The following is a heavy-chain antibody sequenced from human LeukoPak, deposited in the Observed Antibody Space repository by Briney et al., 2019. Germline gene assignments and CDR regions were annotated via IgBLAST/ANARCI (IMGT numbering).Heavy chain of an antibody. V-gene: IGHV4-34*01. J-gene: IGHJ3*02. CDR2: INHSGST. D-gene: IGHD3-22*01. Sequence: PSETLSLTCAVYGGSFSGYYWSWIRQPPGKGLEWIGEINHSGSTNYNPSLKSRVTISVDTSKNQFSPKLSSVTAADTAVYYCARGDRITMIVEGAFDIWGQGTMVTVSS. CDR3: ARGDRITMIVEGAFDI. CDR1: GGSFSGYY.